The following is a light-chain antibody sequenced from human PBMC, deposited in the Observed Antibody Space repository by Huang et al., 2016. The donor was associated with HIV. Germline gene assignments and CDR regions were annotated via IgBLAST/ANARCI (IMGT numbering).Light chain of an antibody. CDR2: DAS. V-gene: IGKV3-11*01. J-gene: IGKJ5*01. CDR3: QQRSNWPSIT. Sequence: IVLTQSPATLSLSPGERATLSCRASQSISTYLAWYQHKPGQAPRLRIYDASNRATGIPARFSGSGSGTDFTLTISSLEPEDFAIYYCQQRSNWPSITFGQGTRLEIK. CDR1: QSISTY.